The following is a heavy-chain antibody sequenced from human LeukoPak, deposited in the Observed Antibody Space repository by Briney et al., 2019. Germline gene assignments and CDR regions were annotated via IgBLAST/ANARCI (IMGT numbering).Heavy chain of an antibody. CDR1: GFTFSSYA. V-gene: IGHV3-23*01. CDR3: AKGRTEGGTLALDY. D-gene: IGHD6-19*01. Sequence: PGGSLTLSCAAPGFTFSSYAMTWVRQAPGKGLEWVSGISGSGGNTYYTDSVRGRLSISRDNSKNTLYLQVNSLRAEDTAVYYCAKGRTEGGTLALDYWGQGTLVTVSS. J-gene: IGHJ4*02. CDR2: ISGSGGNT.